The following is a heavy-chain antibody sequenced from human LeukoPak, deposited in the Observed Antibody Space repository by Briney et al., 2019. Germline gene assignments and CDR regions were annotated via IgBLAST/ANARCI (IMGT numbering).Heavy chain of an antibody. CDR3: TKDRSRPNLSGRWGYYYYGMDV. Sequence: GGSLRLSCAASEFTFSTYGMHWVRQAPGKGLEWVAVISYDGSYKFYADSVKGRFTLSRDNSGNTLYLQVDSLIPDDTAVYYCTKDRSRPNLSGRWGYYYYGMDVWGQGTTVTVSS. D-gene: IGHD4-23*01. V-gene: IGHV3-30*18. CDR2: ISYDGSYK. CDR1: EFTFSTYG. J-gene: IGHJ6*02.